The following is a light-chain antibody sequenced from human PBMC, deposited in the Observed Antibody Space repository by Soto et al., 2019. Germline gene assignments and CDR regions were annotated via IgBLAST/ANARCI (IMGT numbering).Light chain of an antibody. CDR3: QQRYKTSLSS. CDR2: GAS. J-gene: IGKJ2*01. CDR1: QRIDNF. V-gene: IGKV1-39*01. Sequence: DIQMTQSPSFLSASVGDRVTITCRASQRIDNFLNWYQQKPGKAPKLLIYGASSLQSGVPSRFSSSGSGTDFTLTITSLQPEDSATYHCQQRYKTSLSSFGQGTKVEIK.